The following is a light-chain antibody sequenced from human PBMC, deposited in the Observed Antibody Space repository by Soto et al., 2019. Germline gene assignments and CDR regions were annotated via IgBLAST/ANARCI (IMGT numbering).Light chain of an antibody. CDR2: DVT. J-gene: IGLJ1*01. Sequence: LCQPAAVSGSRGRSYTIACTGTRSDDGGFEYVSWYQHHPGKAPKFISYDVTKRHSGVSNRFSGSKSGNTASPTTSRIQGGDERDYYCGALLRSRTSAFGTGTNVNGL. CDR3: GALLRSRTSA. V-gene: IGLV2-14*01. CDR1: RSDDGGFEY.